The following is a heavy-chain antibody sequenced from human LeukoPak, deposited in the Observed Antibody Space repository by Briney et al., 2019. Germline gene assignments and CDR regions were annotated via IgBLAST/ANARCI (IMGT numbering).Heavy chain of an antibody. CDR3: ATNEHDSHYYCGMDV. D-gene: IGHD1/OR15-1a*01. Sequence: ASVKVSCKVSGYTLTELSMHWVRQAPGKGLEWMGGFDPEDGETIYAQKFQGRVTMTEDTSTDTAYMELSSLRSEDTAVYYCATNEHDSHYYCGMDVWGQGTTVTVSS. CDR1: GYTLTELS. V-gene: IGHV1-24*01. J-gene: IGHJ6*02. CDR2: FDPEDGET.